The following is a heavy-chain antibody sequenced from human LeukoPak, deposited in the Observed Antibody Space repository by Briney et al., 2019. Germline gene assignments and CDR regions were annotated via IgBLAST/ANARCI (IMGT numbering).Heavy chain of an antibody. V-gene: IGHV4-59*01. CDR3: ARETSAGPFDP. CDR1: GGSISSYY. CDR2: IYYSGST. J-gene: IGHJ5*02. D-gene: IGHD6-13*01. Sequence: SETLSLTCTVSGGSISSYYWSWIRQPPGKGLEWIGCIYYSGSTNYNPSLKSRLTISVDTSKNQFSLKLSSVTAADTAVYYCARETSAGPFDPWGQGTLVTVSS.